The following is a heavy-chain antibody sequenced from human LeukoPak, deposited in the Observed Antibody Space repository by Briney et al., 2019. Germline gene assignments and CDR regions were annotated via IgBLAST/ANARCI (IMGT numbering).Heavy chain of an antibody. D-gene: IGHD1-26*01. CDR3: TRESGAFSPFGF. J-gene: IGHJ4*02. CDR2: VHLSGAS. V-gene: IGHV4-4*02. Sequence: SETLSLTSAVSGGSILTTTWWSWVRQPPGKGLEWIGEVHLSGASNYNPSLKSRVNMSIDKSKNQLSLELTSVTAADTAIYYCTRESGAFSPFGFWGQGTLVTVSS. CDR1: GGSILTTTW.